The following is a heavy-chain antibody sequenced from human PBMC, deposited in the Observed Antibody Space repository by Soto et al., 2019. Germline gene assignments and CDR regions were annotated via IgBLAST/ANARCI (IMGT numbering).Heavy chain of an antibody. J-gene: IGHJ4*02. CDR1: GYTFSTST. CDR2: IKAYSGNT. Sequence: LVQSGAEAKKTGTSVKVSCKASGYTFSTSTSSWVRQAPGQGLEWLGWIKAYSGNTNYAPKLQGRVTMTTDTSTSTAYLELRSLTNDDTAMYYCSIANYGDDDYWGQGTLVTVSS. CDR3: SIANYGDDDY. D-gene: IGHD4-17*01. V-gene: IGHV1-18*04.